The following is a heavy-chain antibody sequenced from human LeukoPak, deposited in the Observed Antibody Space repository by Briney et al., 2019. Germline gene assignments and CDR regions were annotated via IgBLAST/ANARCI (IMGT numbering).Heavy chain of an antibody. D-gene: IGHD3-10*01. V-gene: IGHV4-39*07. CDR2: IYYSGST. CDR3: ARDSGYYYGSGSLVGFDP. J-gene: IGHJ5*02. Sequence: SETLSLTCTVSGGSISSSSYYWGWIRQPPGKGLEWIGSIYYSGSTYYNPSLKSRVTISVDTSKNQFSLKLSSVTAADTAVYYCARDSGYYYGSGSLVGFDPWGQGTLVTVSS. CDR1: GGSISSSSYY.